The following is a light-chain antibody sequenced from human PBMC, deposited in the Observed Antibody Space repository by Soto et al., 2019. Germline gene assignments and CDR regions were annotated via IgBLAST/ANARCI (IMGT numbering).Light chain of an antibody. CDR2: AAA. Sequence: MSKTERDRVTITCRAREGISSWLALYQQQPGDAAKLLLYAAASLQSGAPSGYSRSGSKTVFTLTISSLVPKDFAEYYCQQRSMYPCSYGQGTTV. CDR1: EGISSW. J-gene: IGKJ1*01. V-gene: IGKV1-12*01. CDR3: QQRSMYPCS.